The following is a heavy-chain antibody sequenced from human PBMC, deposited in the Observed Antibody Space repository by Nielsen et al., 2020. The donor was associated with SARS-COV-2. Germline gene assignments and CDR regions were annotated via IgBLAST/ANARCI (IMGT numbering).Heavy chain of an antibody. Sequence: SGPMLVQPTQTLTLTCTFSGFSLSPSGVGVGWIRQPPGKALEWLALIYWVDDKRYSPSLKSRLTITKDTSKTQVVLTMTNMDPVDTATYFCAVQWLGPFDYWGQGTLVTVTS. CDR1: GFSLSPSGVG. D-gene: IGHD6-19*01. CDR3: AVQWLGPFDY. J-gene: IGHJ4*02. V-gene: IGHV2-5*02. CDR2: IYWVDDK.